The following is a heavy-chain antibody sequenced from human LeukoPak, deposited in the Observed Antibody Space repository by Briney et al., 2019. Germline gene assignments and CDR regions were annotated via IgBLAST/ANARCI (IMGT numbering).Heavy chain of an antibody. CDR3: ARDRRVGATTNAFDI. V-gene: IGHV1-69*10. CDR2: IIPILGIA. CDR1: GYTFTSYD. Sequence: SVRVSCKASGYTFTSYDINWVRQAPGQGLEWMGGIIPILGIANYAQKFQGRVTITADKSTSTAYMELSSLRSEDTAVYYCARDRRVGATTNAFDIWGQGTMVTVSS. J-gene: IGHJ3*02. D-gene: IGHD1-26*01.